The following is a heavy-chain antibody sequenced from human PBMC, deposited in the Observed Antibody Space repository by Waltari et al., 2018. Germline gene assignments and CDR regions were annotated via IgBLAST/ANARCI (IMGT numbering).Heavy chain of an antibody. D-gene: IGHD2-15*01. CDR3: ATWGSGPGLPFFDY. V-gene: IGHV4-59*11. Sequence: QVQLQESGPGLVKPSETLSLTCTVSGGSISSHYWSWIRQPPGKGLEWIGYIYYSGSTNYNPSLKSRVTISVDTSKNQFSLKLSSVTAADTAVYYCATWGSGPGLPFFDYWGQGTLVTVSS. CDR2: IYYSGST. CDR1: GGSISSHY. J-gene: IGHJ4*02.